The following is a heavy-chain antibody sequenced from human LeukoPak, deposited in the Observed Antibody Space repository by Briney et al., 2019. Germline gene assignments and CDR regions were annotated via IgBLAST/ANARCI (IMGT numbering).Heavy chain of an antibody. CDR2: INPSGGST. CDR1: GGTFSSYA. D-gene: IGHD6-6*01. V-gene: IGHV1-46*01. CDR3: ARDSRGSSSLYYFDY. Sequence: ASVKVSCKASGGTFSSYAISWVRQAPGQGLEWMGIINPSGGSTSYAQKFQGRVTMTRDTSTSTVYMELSSLRSEDTAVYYCARDSRGSSSLYYFDYWGQGTLVTVSS. J-gene: IGHJ4*02.